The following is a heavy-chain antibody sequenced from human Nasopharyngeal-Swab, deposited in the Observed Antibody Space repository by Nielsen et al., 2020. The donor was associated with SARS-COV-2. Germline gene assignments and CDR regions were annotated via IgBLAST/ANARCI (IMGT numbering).Heavy chain of an antibody. Sequence: GESLKISCAASGFTVSSNYMSWVRQAPGKGLEWVSVIYSGGSTYYADPVKGRFTISRDNSKNTLYLQMNSLRAEDTAVYYCARALYYYDSEAYFDYWGQGTLVTVSS. CDR2: IYSGGST. V-gene: IGHV3-53*01. J-gene: IGHJ4*02. CDR3: ARALYYYDSEAYFDY. CDR1: GFTVSSNY. D-gene: IGHD3-22*01.